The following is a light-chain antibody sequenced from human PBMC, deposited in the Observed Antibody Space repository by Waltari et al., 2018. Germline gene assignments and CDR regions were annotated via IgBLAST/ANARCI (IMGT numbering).Light chain of an antibody. V-gene: IGLV1-44*01. CDR3: ATWDDSLNGWV. J-gene: IGLJ3*02. CDR1: SSHIGKNT. CDR2: KNG. Sequence: QSVLPQPPSASGTPGQRVTISCSGSSSHIGKNTVNWYQHLPGTSPKLLIYKNGQRPSGVPDRFSGSKSGTSASLAISGLQSEDEADYYCATWDDSLNGWVFGGGTKLTVL.